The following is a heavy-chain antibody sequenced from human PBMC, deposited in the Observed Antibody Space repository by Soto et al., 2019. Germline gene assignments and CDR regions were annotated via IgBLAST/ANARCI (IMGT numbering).Heavy chain of an antibody. Sequence: GESLKISCKGSGYSFTSYWISWVRQMPGKGLEWMGRIDPSDSYTNYSPSFQGHVTISADKSISTAYLQWSSLKASDTAMYYCARLGCSGGSCYYYYYGMDVWGQGTTVTVSS. V-gene: IGHV5-10-1*01. CDR2: IDPSDSYT. CDR1: GYSFTSYW. D-gene: IGHD2-15*01. J-gene: IGHJ6*02. CDR3: ARLGCSGGSCYYYYYGMDV.